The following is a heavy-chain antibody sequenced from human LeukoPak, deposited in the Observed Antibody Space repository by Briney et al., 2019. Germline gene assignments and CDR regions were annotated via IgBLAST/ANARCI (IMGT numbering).Heavy chain of an antibody. D-gene: IGHD6-6*01. J-gene: IGHJ5*02. CDR1: GGSISSYY. Sequence: SETLSLTCTVSGGSISSYYWSWIRQPPGKGLEWIGYIYYSGSTNYNPPLKSRVTISVDTSKNQFSLKLSSVTAADTAVYYCARGPAAREDWFDPWGQGTLVTVSS. CDR2: IYYSGST. V-gene: IGHV4-59*01. CDR3: ARGPAAREDWFDP.